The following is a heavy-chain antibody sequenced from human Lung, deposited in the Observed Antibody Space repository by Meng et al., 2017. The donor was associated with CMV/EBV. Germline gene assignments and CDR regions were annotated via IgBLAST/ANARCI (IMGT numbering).Heavy chain of an antibody. D-gene: IGHD3-10*01. CDR1: GYTFTGYY. CDR3: ARGPFYYYGIDV. Sequence: ASVKVSCKASGYTFTGYYIHWVRQAPGQGLEWMGWITPNSGGTNYAQKFQGRVTMTRDTSISTAYMELSRLRSDDTAVYYCARGPFYYYGIDVWGQGTTVTVSS. J-gene: IGHJ6*02. V-gene: IGHV1-2*02. CDR2: ITPNSGGT.